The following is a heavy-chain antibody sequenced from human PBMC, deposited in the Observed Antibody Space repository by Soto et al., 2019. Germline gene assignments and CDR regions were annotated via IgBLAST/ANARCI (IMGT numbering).Heavy chain of an antibody. CDR2: ITSSGSST. CDR1: GFTFSDYA. D-gene: IGHD5-12*01. Sequence: EVQLLESGGGFVQPGGSLRLSCAASGFTFSDYAMTWVRQAPGKGLEWVSAITSSGSSTYYAESVKGRFTISRDNSKSTLYLQMNSLRAEDTATYYCAKGAEGYVVSSLDYWGQGTLVTGSS. CDR3: AKGAEGYVVSSLDY. V-gene: IGHV3-23*01. J-gene: IGHJ4*02.